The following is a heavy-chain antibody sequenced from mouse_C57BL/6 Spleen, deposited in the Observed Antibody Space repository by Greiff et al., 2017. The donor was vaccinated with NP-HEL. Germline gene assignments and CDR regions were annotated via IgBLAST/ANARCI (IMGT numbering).Heavy chain of an antibody. CDR1: GYTFTDYN. D-gene: IGHD2-1*01. V-gene: IGHV1-22*01. CDR2: INPNNGGT. CDR3: ARAIYYGNYGYFDV. Sequence: EVKLQESGPELVKPGASVKMSCKASGYTFTDYNMHWVKQSHGKSLEWIGYINPNNGGTSYNQKFKGKATLTVNKSSSTAYMELRSLTSEDSAVYYCARAIYYGNYGYFDVWGTGTTVTVSS. J-gene: IGHJ1*03.